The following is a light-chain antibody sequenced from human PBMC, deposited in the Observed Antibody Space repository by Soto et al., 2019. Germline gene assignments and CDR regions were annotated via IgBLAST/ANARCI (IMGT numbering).Light chain of an antibody. Sequence: DIPMTQSPSTLSAAVGDRVTITCRASQSISNWLAWYQQKPGKAPKLLISDASSLESAVPSRFSGSGSGTEFTLTISSLQPDDFATYYCQQYDSNWTFGQGTKVEIK. CDR3: QQYDSNWT. V-gene: IGKV1-5*01. CDR2: DAS. J-gene: IGKJ1*01. CDR1: QSISNW.